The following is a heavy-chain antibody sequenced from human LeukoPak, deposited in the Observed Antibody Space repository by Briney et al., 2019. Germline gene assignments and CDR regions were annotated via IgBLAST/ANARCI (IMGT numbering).Heavy chain of an antibody. CDR2: IKQDGSEK. CDR1: GFTFSKAW. V-gene: IGHV3-7*01. CDR3: AKDQQLQPFHY. Sequence: GGSLRLSCVDSGLTSGFTFSKAWMTWVRQAPGKGLEWVANIKQDGSEKYYVDSVKGRFTISRDNAKNSLYLQMNSLRPEDTSVYYCAKDQQLQPFHYWGQGTLVTVSS. D-gene: IGHD2-2*01. J-gene: IGHJ4*02.